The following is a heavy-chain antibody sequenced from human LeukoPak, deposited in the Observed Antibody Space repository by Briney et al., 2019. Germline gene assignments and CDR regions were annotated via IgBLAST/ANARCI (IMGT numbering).Heavy chain of an antibody. CDR2: ISYDGSNK. J-gene: IGHJ4*02. CDR1: GFTFSSYA. D-gene: IGHD3-10*01. Sequence: PGGSLRLSCAASGFTFSSYAMHWVRQAPGKGLEWVAVISYDGSNKYYADSVKGRFTISRDNSKNTLYLQMNSLRAEDTAVYYCARDTKYYYGSGITDYWGQGTLVTVSS. CDR3: ARDTKYYYGSGITDY. V-gene: IGHV3-30-3*01.